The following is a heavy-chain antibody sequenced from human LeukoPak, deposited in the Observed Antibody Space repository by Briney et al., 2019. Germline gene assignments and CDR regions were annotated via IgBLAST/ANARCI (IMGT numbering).Heavy chain of an antibody. CDR2: INTNTGNP. V-gene: IGHV7-4-1*02. CDR1: GYTFTSYA. D-gene: IGHD6-13*01. J-gene: IGHJ4*02. CDR3: ARDEKGYSSSWPDY. Sequence: GASVKVSCKASGYTFTSYATNWVRQAPGQGLEWMGWINTNTGNPTYAQGFTGRFVFSLDTSVSTAYLQISSLKAEDTAVYYCARDEKGYSSSWPDYWGQGTLVTVSS.